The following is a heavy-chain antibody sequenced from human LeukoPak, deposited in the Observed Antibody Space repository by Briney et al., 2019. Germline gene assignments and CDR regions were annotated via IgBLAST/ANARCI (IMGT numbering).Heavy chain of an antibody. V-gene: IGHV3-64D*06. D-gene: IGHD3-9*01. CDR3: VIVRGYFDSSGSDY. CDR1: GFTFSSYT. J-gene: IGHJ4*02. CDR2: ITNNGGNT. Sequence: SGGSLRLSCSASGFTFSSYTIHWVRQAPGKGLEFVSAITNNGGNTYYADSVEGRFTISRDNSKNTVYLQMSSLRAEDTAVYYCVIVRGYFDSSGSDYWGQGTLVTVSS.